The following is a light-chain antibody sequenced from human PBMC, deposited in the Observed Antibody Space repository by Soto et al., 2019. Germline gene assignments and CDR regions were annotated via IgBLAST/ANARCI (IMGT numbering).Light chain of an antibody. Sequence: QSVLTQPPSVSAAPGQKVTISCSGSSSNIENYYVSWYQQLPGTAPKLLIYDNNKRPSGIPDRFSGSKSGTSATLDITGLQTGDEADYYCCTYASSLRDGVCRTGTKVTVL. CDR2: DNN. V-gene: IGLV1-51*01. J-gene: IGLJ1*01. CDR3: CTYASSLRDGV. CDR1: SSNIENYY.